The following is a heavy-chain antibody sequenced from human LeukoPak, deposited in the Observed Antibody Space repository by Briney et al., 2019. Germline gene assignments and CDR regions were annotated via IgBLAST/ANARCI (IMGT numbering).Heavy chain of an antibody. CDR1: GFTFSRYS. V-gene: IGHV3-21*01. J-gene: IGHJ6*04. CDR3: AELGITMIGGV. Sequence: GGSLRLSCTGSGFTFSRYSMNWVRQAPGKGLEWVSSISSSSSYIYYADSMKGRFTISRDNAKNSLYLQMNSLRAEDTAVYYCAELGITMIGGVWGKGTTVTISS. CDR2: ISSSSSYI. D-gene: IGHD3-10*02.